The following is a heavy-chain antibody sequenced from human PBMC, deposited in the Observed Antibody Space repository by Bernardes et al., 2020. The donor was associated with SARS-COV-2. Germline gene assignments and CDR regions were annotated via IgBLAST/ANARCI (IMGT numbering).Heavy chain of an antibody. D-gene: IGHD6-6*01. V-gene: IGHV3-7*02. CDR3: AKFSRSMSDDS. J-gene: IGHJ4*02. CDR1: GFTFSSFW. CDR2: IKQDGSVQ. Sequence: GGSLRLSCAASGFTFSSFWMSWVRQGPGKGLEWVANIKQDGSVQQYVDSVKGRFTVSRDNAKNSLYLQMNSLRAEDTAVYYCAKFSRSMSDDSWGQGTLVTVSS.